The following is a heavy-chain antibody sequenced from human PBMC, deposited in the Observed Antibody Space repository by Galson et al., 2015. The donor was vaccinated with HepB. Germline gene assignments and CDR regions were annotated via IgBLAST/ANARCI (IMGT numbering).Heavy chain of an antibody. CDR2: ISGSGGST. CDR1: GFTFSSYA. Sequence: SLRLSCAASGFTFSSYAMSWVRQAPGKGLEWVSAISGSGGSTYYADSVKGRFTISRDNSKNTLYLQMNSLRAEDTAVYYCAKDQLVYSSSWYDPEATKGPDYWGQGTLVTVSS. V-gene: IGHV3-23*01. J-gene: IGHJ4*02. D-gene: IGHD6-13*01. CDR3: AKDQLVYSSSWYDPEATKGPDY.